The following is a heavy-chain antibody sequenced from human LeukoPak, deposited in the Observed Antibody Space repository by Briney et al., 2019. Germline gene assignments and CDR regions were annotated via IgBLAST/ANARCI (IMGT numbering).Heavy chain of an antibody. D-gene: IGHD2/OR15-2a*01. CDR3: AIVLSGTRVGFDY. Sequence: ASVKVSCKASGYTFTSYGISWVRQAPGQGLEWMGWISAFNGNTNYAQKLQGRVTMTTDTSTSTAYMELRTLRSEDTAVYYIAIVLSGTRVGFDYWGQGTLVTVSS. CDR2: ISAFNGNT. V-gene: IGHV1-18*01. CDR1: GYTFTSYG. J-gene: IGHJ4*02.